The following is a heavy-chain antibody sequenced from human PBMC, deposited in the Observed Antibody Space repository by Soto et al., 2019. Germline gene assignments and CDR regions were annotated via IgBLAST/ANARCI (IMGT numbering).Heavy chain of an antibody. J-gene: IGHJ6*02. CDR1: GGSFSGYY. Sequence: SENPSLTCAVSGGSFSGYYWSWMRQPPGKGLEWIGEINHSGSTNYNPSLKSRVTISVDTSKNQFSLKLSSLTAADTAVYYCARGPRGYSYGYAHYYFGMDVCGQVTTVT. CDR3: ARGPRGYSYGYAHYYFGMDV. V-gene: IGHV4-34*01. D-gene: IGHD5-18*01. CDR2: INHSGST.